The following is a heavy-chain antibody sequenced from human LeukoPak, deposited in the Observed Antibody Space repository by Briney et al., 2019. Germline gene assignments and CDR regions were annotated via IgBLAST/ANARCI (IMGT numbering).Heavy chain of an antibody. D-gene: IGHD3-10*01. V-gene: IGHV3-48*01. CDR1: GFTFRTYN. J-gene: IGHJ4*02. Sequence: GGSLRLSCAASGFTFRTYNMNWVRQAPGKGLEWVSYITSGGTTIYYADSVKGRFTISRDNAKNSLYLQMNSLRAEDTAVYYCARGRPRYYGSGSYLYWGQGTLVTVSS. CDR3: ARGRPRYYGSGSYLY. CDR2: ITSGGTTI.